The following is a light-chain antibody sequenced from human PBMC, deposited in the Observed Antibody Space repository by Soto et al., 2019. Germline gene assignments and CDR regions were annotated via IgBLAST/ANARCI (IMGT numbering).Light chain of an antibody. CDR1: QSVRTN. V-gene: IGKV3-15*01. Sequence: EIIMTQSPATLSVSPGDRATLSCRASQSVRTNFAWYQQKPGQAPRLLSYGASTMATGTPARFSGSGSGTEFTLTISGLQSEDFAVYYCQHYDNWPPWTFGQGTEVEIK. CDR2: GAS. J-gene: IGKJ1*01. CDR3: QHYDNWPPWT.